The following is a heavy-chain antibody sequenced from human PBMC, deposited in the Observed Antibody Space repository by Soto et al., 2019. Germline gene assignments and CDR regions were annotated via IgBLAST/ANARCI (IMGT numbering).Heavy chain of an antibody. CDR1: GGSISRSSYY. V-gene: IGHV4-39*01. CDR2: IYYSGST. D-gene: IGHD3-3*01. J-gene: IGHJ5*02. CDR3: ARHDGAIFVVDAKTMGFDP. Sequence: QLQLQESGPGLVKPSETLSLTCTVSGGSISRSSYYWGWSRQPPGKGIEWIGSIYYSGSTYYNTSLKSRVTISVDTCKNQFSLKLSPVNAADTAVYYCARHDGAIFVVDAKTMGFDPWGQGTLVTVSS.